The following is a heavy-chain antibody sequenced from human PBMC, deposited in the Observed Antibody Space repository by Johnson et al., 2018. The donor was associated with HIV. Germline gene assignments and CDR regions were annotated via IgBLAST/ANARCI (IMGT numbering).Heavy chain of an antibody. J-gene: IGHJ3*02. Sequence: QVLLVESGGGVMQPGKSLRLSCEASGFTFRSYAMHWVRQAPGKGLEWVAVISYDGSNTYYADSVKGRFTISRANSKNTLYLPRNSLRAEETAVYYCARVSSSKIAVAGKPCDIWGQGTMVTVSS. D-gene: IGHD6-19*01. CDR2: ISYDGSNT. CDR3: ARVSSSKIAVAGKPCDI. V-gene: IGHV3-30-3*01. CDR1: GFTFRSYA.